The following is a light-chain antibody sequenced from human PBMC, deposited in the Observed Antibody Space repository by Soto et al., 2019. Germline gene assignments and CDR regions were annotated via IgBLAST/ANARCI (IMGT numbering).Light chain of an antibody. V-gene: IGLV2-11*01. CDR3: CSYAGTYTLL. CDR1: SSDVGGYNY. Sequence: QSALTQPRSMSGSPGQSVTISCTGTSSDVGGYNYVSWYQQYPDKAPKLMIYAVSKRPSGVPDRFSGSKSGNTASLTISGLQAEDEADYFCCSYAGTYTLLFGGGTKLTVL. CDR2: AVS. J-gene: IGLJ2*01.